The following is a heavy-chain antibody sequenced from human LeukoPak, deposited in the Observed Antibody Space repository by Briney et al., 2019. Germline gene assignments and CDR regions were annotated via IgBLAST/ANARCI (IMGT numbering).Heavy chain of an antibody. Sequence: AGGSLRLSCAASGFTFSSYSMHRVRQAPGKGLEWVAVISYDGSNKYYADSVKGRFTISRDNSKNTLYLQMNSLRAEDTAVYYCAKAQRSSGWYKDYWGQGTLVTVSS. J-gene: IGHJ4*02. CDR1: GFTFSSYS. CDR3: AKAQRSSGWYKDY. V-gene: IGHV3-30*18. D-gene: IGHD6-19*01. CDR2: ISYDGSNK.